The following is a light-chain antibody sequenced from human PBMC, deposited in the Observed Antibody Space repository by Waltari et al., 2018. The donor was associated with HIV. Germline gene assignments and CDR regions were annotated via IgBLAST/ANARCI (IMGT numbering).Light chain of an antibody. V-gene: IGLV2-14*01. CDR2: EVT. CDR3: SSDTSSSTLGV. Sequence: QSALTQPASVSGSPGQSITISCTGTSSDFGAYNYVSWYQPHPGKAPKLMIYEVTNRPSGVSDRCSGSKSGNTASLTISGLQAEDEADYYCSSDTSSSTLGVFGGGTKLTVL. CDR1: SSDFGAYNY. J-gene: IGLJ2*01.